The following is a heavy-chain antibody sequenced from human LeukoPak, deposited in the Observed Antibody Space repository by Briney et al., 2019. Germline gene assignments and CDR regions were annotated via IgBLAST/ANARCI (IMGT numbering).Heavy chain of an antibody. CDR2: IRSDGSST. D-gene: IGHD5-12*01. CDR3: VKDELFEATQFDY. CDR1: GFTFNTYW. Sequence: GGSLRLSCAASGFTFNTYWMHWVRQAPGKGLVWVSRIRSDGSSTSYADSVRGRFTISRDNAKNTLYLQMNSLRAEDTAVYYCVKDELFEATQFDYWGQGTLVTVSS. J-gene: IGHJ4*02. V-gene: IGHV3-74*01.